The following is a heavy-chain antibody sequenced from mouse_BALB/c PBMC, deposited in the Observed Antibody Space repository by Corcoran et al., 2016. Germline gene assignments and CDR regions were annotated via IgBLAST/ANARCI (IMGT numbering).Heavy chain of an antibody. CDR1: GFNIKDTY. J-gene: IGHJ1*01. D-gene: IGHD4-1*01. V-gene: IGHV14-3*02. Sequence: EVQLQQSGAELVKPGASVKLSCTASGFNIKDTYMHWVKQRPEQGLEWIGRIDPANGNTKYDPTFQGKATITADTSSNTAYLQLSSLTSEDTTVYYCASWDWYFDVWGAGTTVTVSS. CDR3: ASWDWYFDV. CDR2: IDPANGNT.